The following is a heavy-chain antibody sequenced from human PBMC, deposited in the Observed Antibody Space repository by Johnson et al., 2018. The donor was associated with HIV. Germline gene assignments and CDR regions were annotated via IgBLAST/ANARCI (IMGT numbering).Heavy chain of an antibody. CDR1: GFTFSSYA. J-gene: IGHJ3*02. CDR3: ARDLRIYDAFDI. V-gene: IGHV3-30*04. CDR2: ISYDGSNK. Sequence: QVQLVESGGGLVKPGRSLRLSCAASGFTFSSYAMHWVRQAPGKGLEWVAVISYDGSNKYYADSVKGRFTISRDNSKNTLYLQMNSLRAEDTAVYYCARDLRIYDAFDIWGQGTMVTVSS. D-gene: IGHD3-10*01.